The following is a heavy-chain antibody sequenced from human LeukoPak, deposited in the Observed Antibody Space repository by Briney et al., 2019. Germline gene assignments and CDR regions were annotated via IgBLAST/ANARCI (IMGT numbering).Heavy chain of an antibody. Sequence: ASVKVSCKASGYTFTGYYMHWVRQAPGQGLEWMGWINPNGGGTNYAQKFQGWVTMTRDTSISTAYMELSGLRSDDTAVYYCARSTTYKPLFDYWGQGTLVTVSS. D-gene: IGHD4-17*01. J-gene: IGHJ4*02. CDR1: GYTFTGYY. CDR2: INPNGGGT. CDR3: ARSTTYKPLFDY. V-gene: IGHV1-2*04.